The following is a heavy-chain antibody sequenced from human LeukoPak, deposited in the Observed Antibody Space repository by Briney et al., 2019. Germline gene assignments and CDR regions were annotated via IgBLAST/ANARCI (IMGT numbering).Heavy chain of an antibody. Sequence: ASVKVSCKASGGTFSSYAISWVRQAPGQGLEWMGGIIPIFGTANYAQKFQGRVTMTEDTSTDTAYMELSSLRSEDTAVYYCATADYYDSSGSMIGAFDIWGQGTMVTVSS. V-gene: IGHV1-69*06. J-gene: IGHJ3*02. CDR3: ATADYYDSSGSMIGAFDI. CDR2: IIPIFGTA. D-gene: IGHD3-22*01. CDR1: GGTFSSYA.